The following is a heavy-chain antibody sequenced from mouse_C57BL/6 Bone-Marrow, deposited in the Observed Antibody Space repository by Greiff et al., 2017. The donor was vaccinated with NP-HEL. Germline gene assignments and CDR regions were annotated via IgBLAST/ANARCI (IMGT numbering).Heavy chain of an antibody. V-gene: IGHV3-6*01. Sequence: EVKLLESGPGLVKPSQSLSLTCSVTGYSITSGYYWNWIRQFPGNKLEWMGYISYDGSNNYNPSLKNRISITRDTSKNQFFLKLNSVTTEDTATYYCAREGIKGIMDYWGQGTSVTVSS. D-gene: IGHD2-4*01. CDR3: AREGIKGIMDY. CDR2: ISYDGSN. CDR1: GYSITSGYY. J-gene: IGHJ4*01.